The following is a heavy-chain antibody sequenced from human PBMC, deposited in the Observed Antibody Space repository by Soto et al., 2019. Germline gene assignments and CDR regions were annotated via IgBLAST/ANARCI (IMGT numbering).Heavy chain of an antibody. V-gene: IGHV3-33*01. Sequence: QVQLVASGGGVVEPGKSVTLSCAASGFTFRSYGMHWVRQAPGKGLEWVTFIWYDGSKKSYADPVKGRFTISRDNSKNTLNLQMNSLRAEDTAVYYCARDVLYDDHGYWGQGTLVTVSS. J-gene: IGHJ4*02. CDR1: GFTFRSYG. CDR3: ARDVLYDDHGY. D-gene: IGHD4-17*01. CDR2: IWYDGSKK.